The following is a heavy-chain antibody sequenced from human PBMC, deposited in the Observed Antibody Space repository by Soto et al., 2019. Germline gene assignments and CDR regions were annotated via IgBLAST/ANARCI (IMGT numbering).Heavy chain of an antibody. CDR1: GFTFSSYA. D-gene: IGHD6-13*01. CDR2: ISYDGSNK. V-gene: IGHV3-30-3*01. Sequence: QVQLVESGGGVVQPGRSLRLSCAASGFTFSSYAMHWVRQAPGKGLEWVAVISYDGSNKYYADSVKGRFTISRDNSKNTLCLQMNSLRAEDTAVYYCARDCLSQLDHYYYYGMDVWGQGTTVTVSS. J-gene: IGHJ6*02. CDR3: ARDCLSQLDHYYYYGMDV.